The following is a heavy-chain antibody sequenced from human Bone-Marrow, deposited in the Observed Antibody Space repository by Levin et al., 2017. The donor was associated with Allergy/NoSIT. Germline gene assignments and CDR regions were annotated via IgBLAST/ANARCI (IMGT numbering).Heavy chain of an antibody. J-gene: IGHJ3*02. CDR2: INPSGGST. Sequence: GASVKVSCKASGYTFTSYYMHWVRQAPGQGLEWMGIINPSGGSTSYAQKLQGRVTMTRDTSTSTVYMELSSLRSEDTAVYYCAREGNYYDGSVWGGGAFDIWGQGTMVTVSS. CDR1: GYTFTSYY. V-gene: IGHV1-46*01. CDR3: AREGNYYDGSVWGGGAFDI. D-gene: IGHD3-22*01.